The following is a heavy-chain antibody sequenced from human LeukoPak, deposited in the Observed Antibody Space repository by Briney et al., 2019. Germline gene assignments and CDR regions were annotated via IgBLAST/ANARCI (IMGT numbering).Heavy chain of an antibody. CDR3: ARGGEEAAAPDY. V-gene: IGHV1-3*01. J-gene: IGHJ4*02. D-gene: IGHD6-13*01. CDR1: GYTLTSYA. Sequence: ASVKVSCKASGYTLTSYAMHWVRQAPGQRLEWMGWINAGNGNTKYSQKFQGRVTITRDTSASTAYMELSSLRSEDTAVYYCARGGEEAAAPDYWGQGTLVTVSS. CDR2: INAGNGNT.